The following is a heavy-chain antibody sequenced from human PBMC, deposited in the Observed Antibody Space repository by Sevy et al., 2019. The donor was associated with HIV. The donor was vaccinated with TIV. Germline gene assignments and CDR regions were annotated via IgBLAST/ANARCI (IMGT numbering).Heavy chain of an antibody. Sequence: GQSLKISCKGSGYSFANYWIGWVRQMPGKGLQWMGIIYPRHSDTRYSPSFQGQVTISAVKSITTAYLQWSSLKASDTAMYYCARQSARGEDYFDYWGQGTLVTVSS. J-gene: IGHJ4*02. CDR1: GYSFANYW. V-gene: IGHV5-51*01. CDR2: IYPRHSDT. D-gene: IGHD3-10*01. CDR3: ARQSARGEDYFDY.